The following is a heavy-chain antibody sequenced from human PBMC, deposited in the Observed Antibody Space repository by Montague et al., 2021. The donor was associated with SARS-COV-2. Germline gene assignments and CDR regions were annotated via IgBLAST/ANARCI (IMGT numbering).Heavy chain of an antibody. Sequence: SETLSLTCSVSGGQYIRRSHYWDWNRQAPGRGLEGKGNNYFRGSKNSDPKLRSRLTLSVDMSRAQFTMELRAVTASDTALYYGARACRGFPDWDFFDSWGQGLLVAVSS. D-gene: IGHD3-9*01. CDR1: GGQYIRRSHY. CDR2: NYFRGSK. CDR3: ARACRGFPDWDFFDS. V-gene: IGHV4-39*06. J-gene: IGHJ4*02.